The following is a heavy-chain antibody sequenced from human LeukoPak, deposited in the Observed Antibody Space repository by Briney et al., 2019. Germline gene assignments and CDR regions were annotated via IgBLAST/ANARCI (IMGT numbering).Heavy chain of an antibody. CDR1: GFTFSSYA. CDR3: AKDPLGIEGYYYYGMDV. J-gene: IGHJ6*02. V-gene: IGHV3-23*01. D-gene: IGHD1-26*01. CDR2: ISGSGGST. Sequence: PGGSLRLSCAASGFTFSSYAMSWVRQAPGKGLEWVSAISGSGGSTYYADSVKGRFTISRDNSKNTLYLQMNSLRAEDTAVYYCAKDPLGIEGYYYYGMDVWGQGTTVTVSS.